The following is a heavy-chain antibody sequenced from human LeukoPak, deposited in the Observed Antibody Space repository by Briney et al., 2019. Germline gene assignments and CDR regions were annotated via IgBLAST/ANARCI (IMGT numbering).Heavy chain of an antibody. V-gene: IGHV3-30-3*01. J-gene: IGHJ4*02. Sequence: PGGSLRLSCAASGFTFSNYAMHWVRQAPGKELEWVAVVSYDGNNLYYADSVKGRFTISRDNAKDSLYLQMNSVRPEDTAVYYCARDIPYGLSYFDYWGQGTLVTVSS. CDR2: VSYDGNNL. CDR1: GFTFSNYA. CDR3: ARDIPYGLSYFDY. D-gene: IGHD2-2*02.